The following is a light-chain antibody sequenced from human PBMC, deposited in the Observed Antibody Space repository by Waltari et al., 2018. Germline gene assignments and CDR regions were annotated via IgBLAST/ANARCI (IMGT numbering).Light chain of an antibody. J-gene: IGLJ1*01. CDR2: QVS. CDR3: YSYTTSGIYV. V-gene: IGLV2-18*02. CDR1: NRDVGFSNR. Sequence: QSALTQPPSVSGSPGQSVTISCAGTNRDVGFSNRVSWYQQSPGTAPKLIVYQVSNRPSGVPDRFSGSKSGSTASLTISGLQAEDEADYYCYSYTTSGIYVFGTGTKVSVL.